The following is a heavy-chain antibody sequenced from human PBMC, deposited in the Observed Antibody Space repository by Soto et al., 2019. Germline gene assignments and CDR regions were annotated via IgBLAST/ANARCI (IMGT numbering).Heavy chain of an antibody. V-gene: IGHV1-18*01. CDR2: INTYNGNT. CDR3: AREGAPYASYYYYYYGMDV. J-gene: IGHJ6*02. D-gene: IGHD3-16*01. Sequence: ASVKVSCKASGYTFTSYGMSWVRQAPGQGLEWMGWINTYNGNTNYAQKFQGRVTMTRDTSTSTVYMELSSLRSEDTAVYYCAREGAPYASYYYYYYGMDVWGQGTTVTVSS. CDR1: GYTFTSYG.